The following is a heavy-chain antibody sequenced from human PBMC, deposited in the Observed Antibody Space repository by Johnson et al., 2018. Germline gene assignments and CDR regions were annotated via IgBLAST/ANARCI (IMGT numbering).Heavy chain of an antibody. V-gene: IGHV3-9*01. CDR1: GFSFDDYA. CDR3: AKSQECRFCYYLDC. Sequence: VQLVQSGGGLIQPGGSLRLSCAASGFSFDDYAMHWVRQAPGKGLEWVSAITWNSGRVDYADSVTGRFPISRDNAKDSLYLQMNSLRPEDKALYYCAKSQECRFCYYLDCWGEGTSVTVS. J-gene: IGHJ6*03. CDR2: ITWNSGRV. D-gene: IGHD3-3*01.